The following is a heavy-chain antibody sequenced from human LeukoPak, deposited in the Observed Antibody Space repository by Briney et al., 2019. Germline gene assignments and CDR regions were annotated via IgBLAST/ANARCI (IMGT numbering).Heavy chain of an antibody. CDR3: TTDPRVFYGGNSPIDY. CDR2: IKSKTDGGTT. CDR1: GFTFSNAW. D-gene: IGHD4-23*01. V-gene: IGHV3-15*01. Sequence: GGSLRLSCAASGFTFSNAWMSWVRQAPGKGLEWVGSIKSKTDGGTTDYAAPVKGRFTISRDDSKNTLYLQMNSLKTEDTAVYYCTTDPRVFYGGNSPIDYWGQGTLVTVSS. J-gene: IGHJ4*02.